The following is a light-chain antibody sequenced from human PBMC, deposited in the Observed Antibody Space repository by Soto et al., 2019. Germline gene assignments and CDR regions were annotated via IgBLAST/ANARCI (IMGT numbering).Light chain of an antibody. CDR3: QQDYNLLWT. Sequence: PGERVTLSCRASQSVSSSYLTWYQQKPGQAPRLLIYGASTRATSIPARFSGSGSGTDFTLTINSLQPEDFAVYYCQQDYNLLWTFGQGTKV. CDR1: QSVSSSY. J-gene: IGKJ1*01. CDR2: GAS. V-gene: IGKV3D-7*01.